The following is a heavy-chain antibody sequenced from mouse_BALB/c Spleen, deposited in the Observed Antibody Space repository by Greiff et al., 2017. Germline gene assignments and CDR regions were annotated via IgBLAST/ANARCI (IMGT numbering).Heavy chain of an antibody. CDR3: ARDRYAMDY. CDR2: ISNLAYSI. CDR1: GFTFSDYG. V-gene: IGHV5-15*02. Sequence: EVQLVESGGGLVQPGGSLKLSCAASGFTFSDYGMAWVRQAPGKGPEWVAFISNLAYSIYYADTVTGRFTISRENAKNTLYLEMSSLRSEDTAMYYCARDRYAMDYWGQGTSVTVSS. J-gene: IGHJ4*01.